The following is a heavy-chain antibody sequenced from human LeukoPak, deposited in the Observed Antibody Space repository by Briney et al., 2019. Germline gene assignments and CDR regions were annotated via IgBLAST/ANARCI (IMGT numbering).Heavy chain of an antibody. CDR2: INRDGTGT. Sequence: GGSLRLTCAPSGFIFSDYWFHWVRQTPGQGLVWVAAINRDGTGTSHADSVRGRFTISRDNAKNSLYLQMNSLRVEDTAVYYCARDRNAGPWYSDVWGRGTLVSVSS. D-gene: IGHD2-8*01. J-gene: IGHJ2*01. CDR1: GFIFSDYW. CDR3: ARDRNAGPWYSDV. V-gene: IGHV3-74*01.